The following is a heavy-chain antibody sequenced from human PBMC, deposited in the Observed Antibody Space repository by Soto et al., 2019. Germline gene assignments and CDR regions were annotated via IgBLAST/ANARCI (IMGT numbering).Heavy chain of an antibody. Sequence: EVQLVESGGGLVKPGGSLRLSCAASGFTFSSYSMNWVRQAPGKGLEWVSAISSSSSYIYYADSVKGRFTISRDNAKNSLYLQMNSLRAEDTAVYYCATQAYSSSSPTDYWGQGTLVTVSS. J-gene: IGHJ4*02. V-gene: IGHV3-21*01. CDR3: ATQAYSSSSPTDY. D-gene: IGHD6-6*01. CDR1: GFTFSSYS. CDR2: ISSSSSYI.